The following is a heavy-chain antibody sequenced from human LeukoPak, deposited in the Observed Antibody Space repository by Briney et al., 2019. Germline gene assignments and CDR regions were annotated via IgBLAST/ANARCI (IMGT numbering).Heavy chain of an antibody. CDR1: GFTFTSYA. Sequence: GESLRLSCAASGFTFTSYAMSWVRQAPGKGLEWVSSITNVVEKTYYADSVKGRFIISRDNSKNTLSLQMYSLRVEDTAVYYCAKGLGGFDKWGQGTMVIVSS. J-gene: IGHJ3*02. V-gene: IGHV3-23*01. CDR3: AKGLGGFDK. D-gene: IGHD2-15*01. CDR2: ITNVVEKT.